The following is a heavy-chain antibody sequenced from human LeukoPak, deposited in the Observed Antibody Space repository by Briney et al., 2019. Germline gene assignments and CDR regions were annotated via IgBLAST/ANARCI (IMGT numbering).Heavy chain of an antibody. D-gene: IGHD6-13*01. CDR1: GGSISGYY. J-gene: IGHJ4*02. CDR3: ARHGSSYSFDC. CDR2: IAYSGST. Sequence: PSETLSLTCTVSGGSISGYYWSWIRQPPGKGLEWIDYIAYSGSTNYNPSLKSRVTMSVDTSKSQFSLRLSSVTAADTAVYYCARHGSSYSFDCWGQGTLVTVSS. V-gene: IGHV4-59*08.